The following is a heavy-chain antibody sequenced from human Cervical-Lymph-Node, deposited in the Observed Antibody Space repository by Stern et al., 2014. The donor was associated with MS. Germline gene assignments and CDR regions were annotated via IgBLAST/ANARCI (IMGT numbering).Heavy chain of an antibody. V-gene: IGHV3-30-3*01. CDR2: ISFDGSSK. Sequence: VHLVESGGGVVQPGRSLRLSCTASGFAFSDHAVHWVRQAPGKGLEWVAFISFDGSSKFYAASVKDRLTISRDNSKNTVNLQMNSLRPEDTAMYYCVRDLRDMIRGVVFDYWGQGTLVTVSS. D-gene: IGHD3-10*01. CDR3: VRDLRDMIRGVVFDY. J-gene: IGHJ4*02. CDR1: GFAFSDHA.